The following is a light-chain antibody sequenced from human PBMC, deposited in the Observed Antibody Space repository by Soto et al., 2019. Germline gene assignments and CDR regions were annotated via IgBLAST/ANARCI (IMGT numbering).Light chain of an antibody. CDR2: EVT. CDR3: TLYTRSTTIV. V-gene: IGLV2-18*01. J-gene: IGLJ1*01. CDR1: SSDVGSNDR. Sequence: QSALTQPPSVSGSPGQSVTISCTGTSSDVGSNDRVSWYQQPPGAAPKLMIYEVTNRPSGVPDRFSGSKSGNMASLTISGLQAEDEADYYCTLYTRSTTIVFGTGTKVTVL.